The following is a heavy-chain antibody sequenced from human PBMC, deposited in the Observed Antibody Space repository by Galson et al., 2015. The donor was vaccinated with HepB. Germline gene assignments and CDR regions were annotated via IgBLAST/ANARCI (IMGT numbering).Heavy chain of an antibody. V-gene: IGHV3-7*03. D-gene: IGHD2-8*01. CDR3: ARDGYCTNGVCDGDAFDI. CDR2: IKQDGSEE. Sequence: SLRLSCAASGFTFSSYWMSWVRQAPGKGLEWVANIKQDGSEEYYVDSVKGRFTISRDNAKNSLYLQMNSLRAEDTAVYYCARDGYCTNGVCDGDAFDIWGQGTMVTVSS. CDR1: GFTFSSYW. J-gene: IGHJ3*02.